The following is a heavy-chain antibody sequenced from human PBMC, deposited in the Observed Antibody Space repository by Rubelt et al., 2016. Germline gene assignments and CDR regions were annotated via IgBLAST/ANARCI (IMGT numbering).Heavy chain of an antibody. CDR3: ARLAAMGRNWNYDAFDI. Sequence: QVQLQESGPGLVKPSETLSLTCTVSGGSISSSSYYWGWIRQPPGKGLEWIGSIYYSGSTYYNPSLKGRGTISVDTSKNQFSLKLSSVTAADTAVYYCARLAAMGRNWNYDAFDIWGQGTMVTVSS. CDR2: IYYSGST. CDR1: GGSISSSSYY. D-gene: IGHD1-7*01. V-gene: IGHV4-39*01. J-gene: IGHJ3*02.